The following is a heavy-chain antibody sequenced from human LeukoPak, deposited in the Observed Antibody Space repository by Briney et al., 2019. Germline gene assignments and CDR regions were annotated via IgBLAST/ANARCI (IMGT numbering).Heavy chain of an antibody. V-gene: IGHV4-34*01. CDR3: ARVSLLIDY. D-gene: IGHD2-15*01. CDR1: GGSFSGYY. J-gene: IGHJ4*02. CDR2: INHSGST. Sequence: LETLSLTCAVYGGSFSGYYWSWIRQPPGKGLEWIGEINHSGSTNYNPSLKSRVTISVDTSKNQFSLKLSSVTAADTAVYYCARVSLLIDYWGQGTLVTVSS.